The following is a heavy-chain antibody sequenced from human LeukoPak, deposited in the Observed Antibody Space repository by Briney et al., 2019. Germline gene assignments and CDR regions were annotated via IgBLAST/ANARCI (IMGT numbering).Heavy chain of an antibody. J-gene: IGHJ3*02. CDR1: GFTFSTYA. Sequence: PGGSLRLSCAASGFTFSTYAMSWVRQAPGKGLEWVANIKQDGSEKYYVDSVKGRFTISRDNAKNSLYLQMNSLRAEDTAVYYCARDIPLMVATDAFDIWGQGTMVTVSS. V-gene: IGHV3-7*01. CDR2: IKQDGSEK. D-gene: IGHD4/OR15-4a*01. CDR3: ARDIPLMVATDAFDI.